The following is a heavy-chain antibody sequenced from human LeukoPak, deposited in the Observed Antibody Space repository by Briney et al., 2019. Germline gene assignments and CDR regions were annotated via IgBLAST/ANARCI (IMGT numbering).Heavy chain of an antibody. V-gene: IGHV3-23*01. CDR1: GFTVSSNY. Sequence: PGGSLRLSCAASGFTVSSNYMSWVRQAPGKGLEWVSAISGSGGSTYYADSVKGRFTISRDNSKNTLYLQMNSLRAEDTAVYYCAKFPSYARVPAAGKGHWGQGTLVTVSS. CDR2: ISGSGGST. D-gene: IGHD2-2*01. J-gene: IGHJ4*02. CDR3: AKFPSYARVPAAGKGH.